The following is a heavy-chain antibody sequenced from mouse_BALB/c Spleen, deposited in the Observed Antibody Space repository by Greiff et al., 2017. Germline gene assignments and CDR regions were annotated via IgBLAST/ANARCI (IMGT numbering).Heavy chain of an antibody. CDR1: GYTFTSYW. V-gene: IGHV1-59*01. J-gene: IGHJ1*01. D-gene: IGHD1-2*01. CDR2: IDPYDSET. Sequence: QVQLQQPGAELVRPGASVKLSCKASGYTFTSYWMNWVKQRPEQGLEWIGRIDPYDSETHYNQKFTGKAQLTVDTSSSTAYMQFSSLTTEDSAIYYCARLLRLRYFDVWGAGTTVTVSS. CDR3: ARLLRLRYFDV.